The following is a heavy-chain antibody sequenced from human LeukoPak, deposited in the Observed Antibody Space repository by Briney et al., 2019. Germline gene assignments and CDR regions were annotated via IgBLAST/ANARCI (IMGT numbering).Heavy chain of an antibody. J-gene: IGHJ5*02. CDR2: IYTSGST. CDR3: AREKEQQLENWFDP. CDR1: GGSISSGSYY. V-gene: IGHV4-61*02. D-gene: IGHD6-13*01. Sequence: SETLSLTCTVSGGSISSGSYYWSWIRQPAGKGLEWIGRIYTSGSTNYNPSPKSRVTISVDTSKNQFSLKLSSVTAADTAVYYCAREKEQQLENWFDPWGQGTLVTVSS.